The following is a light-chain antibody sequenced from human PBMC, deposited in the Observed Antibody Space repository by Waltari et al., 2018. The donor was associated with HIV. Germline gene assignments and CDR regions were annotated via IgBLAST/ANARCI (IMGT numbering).Light chain of an antibody. J-gene: IGLJ2*01. CDR2: RSN. CDR3: ATWDDSLSAVV. V-gene: IGLV1-47*01. CDR1: SSNIGSNY. Sequence: QSVLTQPPSASGTPGQRVTISCSGSSSNIGSNYVYWYRQLPGTAPKLLIYRSNQRPSGVPDRFSGSKSGTSATLDITGLQTGDEADYYCATWDDSLSAVVFGGGTK.